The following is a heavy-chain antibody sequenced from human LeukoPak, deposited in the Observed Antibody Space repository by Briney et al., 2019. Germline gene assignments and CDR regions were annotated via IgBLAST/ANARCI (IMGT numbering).Heavy chain of an antibody. CDR2: TYTDGTT. CDR1: GFTVNNIY. CDR3: ARGILAAGTFDC. D-gene: IGHD6-13*01. V-gene: IGHV3-66*01. Sequence: PGGSLRLSCAASGFTVNNIYMSWVRQAPGKGPEWVSVTYTDGTTYYADSVKGRFTISRDNGKNRLYLQMNTLSAEDTAVYYWARGILAAGTFDCWGQGTLVTVSS. J-gene: IGHJ4*02.